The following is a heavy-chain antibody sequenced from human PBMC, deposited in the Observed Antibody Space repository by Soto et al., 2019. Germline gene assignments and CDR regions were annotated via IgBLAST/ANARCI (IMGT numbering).Heavy chain of an antibody. CDR2: ISKDGDKK. CDR1: GFTFSNYS. D-gene: IGHD5-12*01. J-gene: IGHJ4*02. CDR3: EREWSVAKPGY. V-gene: IGHV3-30-3*01. Sequence: GGSLRLSCAASGFTFSNYSMHWVRQAPGKGLEWVAVISKDGDKKYYADSVKGRFTISRDNSKNTLYLQMNSLRPEDTAVHYCEREWSVAKPGYWGQGTQVTVSS.